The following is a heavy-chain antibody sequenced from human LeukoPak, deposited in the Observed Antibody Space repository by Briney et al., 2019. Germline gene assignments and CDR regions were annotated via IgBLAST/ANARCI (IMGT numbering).Heavy chain of an antibody. CDR2: INHSGST. J-gene: IGHJ4*02. V-gene: IGHV4-34*01. Sequence: SETLSLTCAAYGGSFSGYYWSWIRQPPGKGLEWIGEINHSGSTNYNPSLKSRVTISVDTSRNQFSLKLTSVTAADTAVYYCARGQGGNYYLNYFDYWGQGALVTVSS. CDR1: GGSFSGYY. CDR3: ARGQGGNYYLNYFDY. D-gene: IGHD1-26*01.